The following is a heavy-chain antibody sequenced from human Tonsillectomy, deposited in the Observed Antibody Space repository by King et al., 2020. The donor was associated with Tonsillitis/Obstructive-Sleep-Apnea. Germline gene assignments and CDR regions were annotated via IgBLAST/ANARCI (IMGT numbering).Heavy chain of an antibody. CDR2: IYPGDSDT. V-gene: IGHV5-51*03. D-gene: IGHD2-2*01. CDR1: GYRFTSYW. J-gene: IGHJ5*02. CDR3: ARLEVVLVPGSIPPGNYWFDP. Sequence: VQLVESGAEVKKPGESLKISCKSAGYRFTSYWIGWVRQVPGKGLEWMGIIYPGDSDTRYSPSFQGQVTISADKSISTAYLQWSSLKASDTAMYYCARLEVVLVPGSIPPGNYWFDPWGQGTLVTVSS.